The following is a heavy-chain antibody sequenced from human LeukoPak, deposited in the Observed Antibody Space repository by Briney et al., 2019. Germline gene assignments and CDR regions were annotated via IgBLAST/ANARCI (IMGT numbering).Heavy chain of an antibody. CDR3: ARSDGIVTMVRGVYYYYMDV. V-gene: IGHV1-46*01. Sequence: ASVKVSCKASGYTFTSYYMHWVRQAPGQGLEWMGIINPSGGSTSYAQKFQGRVTMTRDTSTSTVYMELSSLRSEDTAVYYCARSDGIVTMVRGVYYYYMDVWGKGTTVTVSS. J-gene: IGHJ6*03. CDR2: INPSGGST. CDR1: GYTFTSYY. D-gene: IGHD3-10*01.